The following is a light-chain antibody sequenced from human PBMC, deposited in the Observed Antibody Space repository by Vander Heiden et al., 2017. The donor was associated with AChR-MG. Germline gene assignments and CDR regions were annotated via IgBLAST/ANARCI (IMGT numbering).Light chain of an antibody. V-gene: IGKV1-9*01. Sequence: IQLTQSPSSLSASIGDRVTITCRASQGISGYLAWYQQKPGKAPKLLIDATSTLQSGVPSRFSGGGSGTDFTLTISSLQPEDFATYYCQQLNSSPFTFGPGTKVDIK. CDR3: QQLNSSPFT. J-gene: IGKJ3*01. CDR1: QGISGY. CDR2: ATS.